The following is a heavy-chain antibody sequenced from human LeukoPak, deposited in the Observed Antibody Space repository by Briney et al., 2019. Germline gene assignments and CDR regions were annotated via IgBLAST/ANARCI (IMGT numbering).Heavy chain of an antibody. CDR3: TREDILTGSPFDY. CDR1: GFTFSGSA. CDR2: IRSKANSYAT. D-gene: IGHD3-9*01. Sequence: GGSLRLSCAASGFTFSGSAMHWVRQASGKGLEWVGRIRSKANSYATAYAASVKGRFTISRDDSKNTAYLQMNSLKTEDTAVYYCTREDILTGSPFDYWGQGTLVTVSS. J-gene: IGHJ4*02. V-gene: IGHV3-73*01.